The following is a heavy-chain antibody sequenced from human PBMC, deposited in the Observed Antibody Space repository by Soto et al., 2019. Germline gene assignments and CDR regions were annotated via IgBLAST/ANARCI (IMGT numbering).Heavy chain of an antibody. V-gene: IGHV3-15*01. CDR1: GFTFSNAW. J-gene: IGHJ3*02. D-gene: IGHD6-6*01. CDR3: TTDPAASSSSAFDI. CDR2: IKSKTDGGTT. Sequence: GGSLRLSCAASGFTFSNAWMSWVRQAPGKGLEWVGRIKSKTDGGTTDYAAPVKGRFTISRDDSKNTLYLQMNSLKTEDTAVYYCTTDPAASSSSAFDIWDQGTMVTVSS.